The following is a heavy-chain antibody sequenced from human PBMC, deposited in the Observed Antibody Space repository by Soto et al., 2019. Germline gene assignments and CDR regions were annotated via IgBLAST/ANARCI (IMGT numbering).Heavy chain of an antibody. CDR3: ARCGDYYYYYMDV. V-gene: IGHV3-74*01. Sequence: PGGSLILSCAASGFTFSSYWMHWVRQAPGKGLVWVSRINSDGSSTGYADSVKGRFTISRDNAKNTLYLQMNSLRAEDTAVYYCARCGDYYYYYMDVWGKGTTVTVSS. D-gene: IGHD4-17*01. CDR1: GFTFSSYW. J-gene: IGHJ6*03. CDR2: INSDGSST.